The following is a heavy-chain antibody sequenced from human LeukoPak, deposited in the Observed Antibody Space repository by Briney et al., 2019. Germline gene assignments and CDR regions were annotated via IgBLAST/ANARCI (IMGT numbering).Heavy chain of an antibody. J-gene: IGHJ4*02. CDR3: ARARYCSSTSCFLDY. D-gene: IGHD2-2*01. CDR1: GFTFNNYA. Sequence: GGSLRLSCAASGFTFNNYAMTWVRQAPGKGLEWVSTISTSGDSTYYADSVKGRFTISRDNSKNTLYLQMNSLTAEDTALHYCARARYCSSTSCFLDYWGQGTLVTVSS. V-gene: IGHV3-23*01. CDR2: ISTSGDST.